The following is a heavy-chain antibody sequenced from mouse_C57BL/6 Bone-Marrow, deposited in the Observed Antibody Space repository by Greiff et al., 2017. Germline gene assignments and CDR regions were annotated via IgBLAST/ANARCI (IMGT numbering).Heavy chain of an antibody. Sequence: EVQLVESGGGLVKPGGSLKLSCAASGFTFSSYAMSWVRQTPEKRLEWVATISDGGSYTYYPDNVKGRVTISRDNAKNNLYLQMSHLKSEDTAMYYCARDGAYYGSRAYWGQGTLVTVSA. D-gene: IGHD1-1*01. CDR1: GFTFSSYA. V-gene: IGHV5-4*01. CDR3: ARDGAYYGSRAY. J-gene: IGHJ3*01. CDR2: ISDGGSYT.